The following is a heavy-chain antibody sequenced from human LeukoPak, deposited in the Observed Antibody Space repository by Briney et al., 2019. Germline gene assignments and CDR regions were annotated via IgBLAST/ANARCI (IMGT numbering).Heavy chain of an antibody. CDR2: ISGSGGST. CDR3: AKLPPYRGYCSSTSCLYFDY. D-gene: IGHD2-2*03. Sequence: QTGGSLRLSCAASGFTFSSYAMSWVRQAPGKGLEWVSAISGSGGSTYYADSVKGRFTISRDNSKNTLYLQMNSLRAEDTAVYYCAKLPPYRGYCSSTSCLYFDYWGQGTLVTVSS. CDR1: GFTFSSYA. J-gene: IGHJ4*02. V-gene: IGHV3-23*01.